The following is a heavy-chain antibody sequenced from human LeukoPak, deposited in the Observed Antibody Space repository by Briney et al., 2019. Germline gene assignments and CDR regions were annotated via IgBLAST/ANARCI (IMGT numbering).Heavy chain of an antibody. J-gene: IGHJ4*02. D-gene: IGHD6-13*01. CDR3: ARDNSSWYSFDY. V-gene: IGHV4-39*07. CDR2: IYYSGST. CDR1: GGSISSSSYY. Sequence: SETLSLTCTVSGGSISSSSYYWGWIRQPPGKGLEWIGSIYYSGSTYYNPSLKSRVTISVDTSKNQFSLKLSSVTAADTAVYYCARDNSSWYSFDYWGQGTLVTVSS.